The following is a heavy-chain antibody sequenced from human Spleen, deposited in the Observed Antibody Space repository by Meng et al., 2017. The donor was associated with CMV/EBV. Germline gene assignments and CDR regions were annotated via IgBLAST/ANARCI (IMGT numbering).Heavy chain of an antibody. J-gene: IGHJ4*02. CDR3: TTEEGSGWYDFDY. Sequence: SGFTFSSYAMSWVRQAPGKGLEWVGRIKSKTDGGTTDYAAPVKGRFTISRDDSKNTLYLQMNSLKTEDTAVYYCTTEEGSGWYDFDYWGQGTLVTVSS. CDR1: GFTFSSYA. V-gene: IGHV3-15*01. D-gene: IGHD6-19*01. CDR2: IKSKTDGGTT.